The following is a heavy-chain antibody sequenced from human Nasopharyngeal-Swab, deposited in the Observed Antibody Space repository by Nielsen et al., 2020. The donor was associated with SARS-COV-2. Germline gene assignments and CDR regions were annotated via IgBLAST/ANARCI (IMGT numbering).Heavy chain of an antibody. CDR3: ARATYYYDSSGYFDY. V-gene: IGHV3-21*01. J-gene: IGHJ4*02. Sequence: GESLKISCAASGFTFSSYAMSWVRQAPGKGLEWVSSISSSSSYIYYADSVKGRFTISRDNAKNSLYLQMNSLRAEDTAVYYCARATYYYDSSGYFDYWGQGTLVTVSS. CDR1: GFTFSSYA. D-gene: IGHD3-22*01. CDR2: ISSSSSYI.